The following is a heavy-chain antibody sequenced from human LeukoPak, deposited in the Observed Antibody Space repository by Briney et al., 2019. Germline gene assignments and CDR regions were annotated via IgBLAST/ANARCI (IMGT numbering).Heavy chain of an antibody. CDR2: INASGGST. CDR1: GYTFTSNY. J-gene: IGHJ4*02. CDR3: ARAGDRDGYNYYY. D-gene: IGHD5-24*01. V-gene: IGHV1-46*01. Sequence: ASVKVSCKASGYTFTSNYMHWVQQAPGQGLEWMGIINASGGSTNYAQKFQGRVTMTRDTSTSTVYMELSSLRSEDTAVYYCARAGDRDGYNYYYWGQGTLVTVSS.